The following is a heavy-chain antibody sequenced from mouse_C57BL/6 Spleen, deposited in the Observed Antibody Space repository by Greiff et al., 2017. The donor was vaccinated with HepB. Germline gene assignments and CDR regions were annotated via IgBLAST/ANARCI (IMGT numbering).Heavy chain of an antibody. CDR3: ARKGRCGLLWSFAY. CDR1: GYTFTSYW. J-gene: IGHJ3*01. CDR2: IDPSDSET. V-gene: IGHV1-52*01. D-gene: IGHD2-1*01. Sequence: QVQLQQPGAELVRPGSSVKLSCKASGYTFTSYWMHWVKQRPIQGLEWIGNIDPSDSETHYNQKFKDKATLTVDKSSSPAYMQLSSLTAEDSAVYYCARKGRCGLLWSFAYWGQGTLVTVSA.